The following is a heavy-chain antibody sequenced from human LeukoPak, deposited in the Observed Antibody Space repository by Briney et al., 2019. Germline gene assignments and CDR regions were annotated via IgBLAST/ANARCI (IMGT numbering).Heavy chain of an antibody. CDR1: GYTFTSYG. J-gene: IGHJ6*03. V-gene: IGHV1-18*01. CDR3: ARDDYGDHRGYYYYYMDV. Sequence: ASVKVSCKASGYTFTSYGISWVRQAPGQGLEWMGWISAYNGNTNYAQKLQGRVTMTTDTSTSTAYMELRSLRSDDTAVYYCARDDYGDHRGYYYYYMDVWGKGTTVTISS. D-gene: IGHD4-17*01. CDR2: ISAYNGNT.